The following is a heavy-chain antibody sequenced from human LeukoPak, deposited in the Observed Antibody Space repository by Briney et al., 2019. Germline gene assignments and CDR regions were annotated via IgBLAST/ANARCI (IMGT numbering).Heavy chain of an antibody. Sequence: GGSLRLSCAASGFTFSSYAMSWVRQAPGKGLEWVSAISGSGGSTYYADSVKGRFTISRDNSKNTLYLQMNSLRAEDTAVYYCARHYDILTGYYPQYSNYYYGMDVWGQGTTVTVSS. J-gene: IGHJ6*02. D-gene: IGHD3-9*01. CDR3: ARHYDILTGYYPQYSNYYYGMDV. V-gene: IGHV3-23*01. CDR1: GFTFSSYA. CDR2: ISGSGGST.